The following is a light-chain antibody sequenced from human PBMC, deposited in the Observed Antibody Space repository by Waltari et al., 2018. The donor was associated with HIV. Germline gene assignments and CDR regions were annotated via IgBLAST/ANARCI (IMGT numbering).Light chain of an antibody. Sequence: QSVLTQPPSVSAAPGQKVTISCPGSSSNIGYSYVSWYQHLPGTAPKRLIYDNNKRPSGIPDRFSGSKSGTSATLGITGLQTGDEADYYCGTWDSSLSVGVFGTGTKVTVL. J-gene: IGLJ1*01. CDR2: DNN. CDR1: SSNIGYSY. V-gene: IGLV1-51*01. CDR3: GTWDSSLSVGV.